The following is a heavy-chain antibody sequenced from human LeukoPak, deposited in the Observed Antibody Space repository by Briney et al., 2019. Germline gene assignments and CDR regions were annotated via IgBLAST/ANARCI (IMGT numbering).Heavy chain of an antibody. D-gene: IGHD6-13*01. CDR2: ISYDGSNK. CDR1: GFTFSSYG. CDR3: AKEDSSSWLDY. V-gene: IGHV3-30*18. Sequence: PGGSLRLSCAASGFTFSSYGMHWVRQAPGKGLEWVAVISYDGSNKYYADSVKGRFTISRDNSKNTLYLQMNSLRAEDTAVYYRAKEDSSSWLDYWGQGTLVTVSS. J-gene: IGHJ4*02.